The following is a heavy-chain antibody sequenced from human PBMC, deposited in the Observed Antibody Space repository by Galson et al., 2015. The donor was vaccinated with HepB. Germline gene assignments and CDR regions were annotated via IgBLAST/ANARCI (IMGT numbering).Heavy chain of an antibody. V-gene: IGHV3-48*01. Sequence: SLRLSCAASGFTFSRNSTNWVRQAPGKGLEWVSYISSAGTAIYYADSVRGRFTISRDNAKNSLYLQMNRLRVEDTAVYSCARDYYGSGSYPFDYWGRGTLVTVSS. CDR3: ARDYYGSGSYPFDY. J-gene: IGHJ4*02. D-gene: IGHD3-10*01. CDR1: GFTFSRNS. CDR2: ISSAGTAI.